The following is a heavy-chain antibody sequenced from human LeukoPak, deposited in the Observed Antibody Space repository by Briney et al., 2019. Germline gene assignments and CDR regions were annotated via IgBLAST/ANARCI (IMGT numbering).Heavy chain of an antibody. V-gene: IGHV4-39*07. CDR3: ARDRGSRDGYNSDRAIQDDY. Sequence: PSETLSLTCTVSGGSISSSSYYWGWIRQPPGKGLEWIGSIYYSGSTYYNPSLKSRVTISVDMSKNQFSLKLSSVTAADTAVYYCARDRGSRDGYNSDRAIQDDYWGQGTLVTVSS. J-gene: IGHJ4*02. D-gene: IGHD5-24*01. CDR2: IYYSGST. CDR1: GGSISSSSYY.